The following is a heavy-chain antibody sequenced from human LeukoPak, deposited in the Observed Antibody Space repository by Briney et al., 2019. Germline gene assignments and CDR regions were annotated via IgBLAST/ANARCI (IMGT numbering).Heavy chain of an antibody. CDR3: ARGGPASQYNWFDP. CDR2: IISSSSYI. Sequence: PGGSLRLSCAASGFTFSSYSMNWVRQAPGKGLEWVSSIISSSSYIYYADSVKGRFTISRDNAKNSMYLQMNSLRAEDTAVYYCARGGPASQYNWFDPWGQGTLVTVSS. J-gene: IGHJ5*02. D-gene: IGHD2-15*01. CDR1: GFTFSSYS. V-gene: IGHV3-21*01.